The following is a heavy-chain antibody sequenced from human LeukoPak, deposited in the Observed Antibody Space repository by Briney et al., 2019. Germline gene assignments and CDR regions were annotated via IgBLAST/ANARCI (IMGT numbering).Heavy chain of an antibody. J-gene: IGHJ4*02. Sequence: SETLSLTCIVSGGSMSSYYWSWIRQPAGKGLEWIGRMYTDGSTNYNPFLNSRVTMSVDTSKKHFSLRLNSVTAADTAVYYCATYDQKLAFDNWGQGTLVTVSP. V-gene: IGHV4-4*07. D-gene: IGHD6-13*01. CDR2: MYTDGST. CDR3: ATYDQKLAFDN. CDR1: GGSMSSYY.